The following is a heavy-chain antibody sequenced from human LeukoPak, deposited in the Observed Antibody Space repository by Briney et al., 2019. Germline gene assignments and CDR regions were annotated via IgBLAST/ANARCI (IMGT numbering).Heavy chain of an antibody. CDR3: ARCGLTYYYDSSGYYYQHATYFDY. D-gene: IGHD3-22*01. CDR2: INHRGSK. Sequence: SETLSLTCVVYGGSFSGYYWRWIRQPPGKGVEGIGEINHRGSKNYTPSLYTRVTLSVDTSQNHFSLKLSSVTAADTAVYYCARCGLTYYYDSSGYYYQHATYFDYWRQGTLVTVSS. CDR1: GGSFSGYY. J-gene: IGHJ4*02. V-gene: IGHV4-34*01.